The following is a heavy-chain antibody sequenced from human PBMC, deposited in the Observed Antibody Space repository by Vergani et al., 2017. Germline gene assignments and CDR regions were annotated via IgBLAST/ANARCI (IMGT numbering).Heavy chain of an antibody. J-gene: IGHJ4*02. D-gene: IGHD3-16*01. CDR3: ESELALWRATPTYFDY. CDR1: GGTFSSYT. Sequence: QVQLVQSGAEVKKPGSSVKVSCKASGGTFSSYTISWVRQATGQGLEWMGRIIPILGIANYAQKFQGRVTITADKSTSTASMELRRLRSEDTAVYYCESELALWRATPTYFDYWGQGTLVTVSS. V-gene: IGHV1-69*02. CDR2: IIPILGIA.